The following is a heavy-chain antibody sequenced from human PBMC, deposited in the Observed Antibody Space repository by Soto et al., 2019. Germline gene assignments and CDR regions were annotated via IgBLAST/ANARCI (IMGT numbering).Heavy chain of an antibody. CDR3: AKDTYDYGDYVTRSQCIYYMEV. CDR2: ISGSGGRT. V-gene: IGHV3-23*01. D-gene: IGHD4-17*01. Sequence: GGSLRLSCAASGFTFSSYAMSWVRHAPGKGLEWVSAISGSGGRTYYADSVKGRFTISRDNSKNTLYLQMNSLRAEDTAVYYFAKDTYDYGDYVTRSQCIYYMEVWGQEAMLTV. J-gene: IGHJ6*03. CDR1: GFTFSSYA.